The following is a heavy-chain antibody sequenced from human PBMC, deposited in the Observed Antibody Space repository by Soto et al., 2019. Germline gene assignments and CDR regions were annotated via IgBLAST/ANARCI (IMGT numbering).Heavy chain of an antibody. CDR3: ARDRGTVTTPDAFDI. CDR1: GGSISSGGYY. J-gene: IGHJ3*02. Sequence: QVQLQESGPGLVKPSQTMSLTCTVSGGSISSGGYYWSWIRQHPGKGLAWIGYIYYSGSTYYNPSLTGRVTIAVDTYKNQFSLKLGAVTAADTAVYYSARDRGTVTTPDAFDIWGHGTMVAVSS. V-gene: IGHV4-31*03. D-gene: IGHD4-17*01. CDR2: IYYSGST.